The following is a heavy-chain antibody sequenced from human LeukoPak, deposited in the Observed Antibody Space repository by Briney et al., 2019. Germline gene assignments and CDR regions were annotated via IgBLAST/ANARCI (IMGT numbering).Heavy chain of an antibody. D-gene: IGHD3-16*01. CDR3: ARDGPGGYFDY. Sequence: SETLSLTCTVSGDSISSSSYYWGWIRQPPGKGLEWIGYIYYSGSTNYNPSLKSRVTISVDTSKNQFSLKLSSVTAADTAVYYCARDGPGGYFDYWGQGTLVTVSS. V-gene: IGHV4-61*01. J-gene: IGHJ4*02. CDR1: GDSISSSSYY. CDR2: IYYSGST.